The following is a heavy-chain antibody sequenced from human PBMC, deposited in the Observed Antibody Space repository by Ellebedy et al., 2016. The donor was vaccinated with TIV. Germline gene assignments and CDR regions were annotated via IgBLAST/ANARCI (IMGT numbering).Heavy chain of an antibody. V-gene: IGHV1-46*01. CDR1: GYTFTSHF. CDR2: INPTSGSS. CDR3: ARGDNYYYDSSGYYYSY. Sequence: ASVKVSCKASGYTFTSHFLYWVRQAPGQGLEWMGIINPTSGSSNYAQKFQGRVTVTRDTSTSTVYMELSSLRSEDTAVYYCARGDNYYYDSSGYYYSYWGQGTLVTVSS. J-gene: IGHJ4*02. D-gene: IGHD3-22*01.